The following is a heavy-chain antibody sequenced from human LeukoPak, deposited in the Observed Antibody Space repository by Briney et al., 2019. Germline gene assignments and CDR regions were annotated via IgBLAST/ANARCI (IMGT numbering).Heavy chain of an antibody. Sequence: SETLSLTCTVSGVSISSYYRSWIRQPPGKGLEWSGRIYTSGSTNYNPSLKSRVTMSVDTSKNQFSLKLSSVTAADTAVYYCASSSGYYSGDAFDIWGQGTMVTVSS. CDR3: ASSSGYYSGDAFDI. CDR1: GVSISSYY. V-gene: IGHV4-4*07. J-gene: IGHJ3*02. D-gene: IGHD3-22*01. CDR2: IYTSGST.